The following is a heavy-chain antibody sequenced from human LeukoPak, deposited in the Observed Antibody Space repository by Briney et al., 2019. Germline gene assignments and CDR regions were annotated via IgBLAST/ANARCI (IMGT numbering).Heavy chain of an antibody. J-gene: IGHJ4*02. D-gene: IGHD2-2*01. V-gene: IGHV3-30*02. CDR1: GFTFSTYG. Sequence: QTGGSLRLSCAASGFTFSTYGMHWVRQAPGKGLDWVAFIRYDGSNKYYADSVKGRFTISRDDSKNTVYLQMNSLRAEDTAVYYCAAPGVPAATYYFDYWGQGTLVTVSS. CDR3: AAPGVPAATYYFDY. CDR2: IRYDGSNK.